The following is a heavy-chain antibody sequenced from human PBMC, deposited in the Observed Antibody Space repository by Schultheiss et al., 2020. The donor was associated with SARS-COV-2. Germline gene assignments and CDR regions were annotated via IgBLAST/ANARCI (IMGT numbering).Heavy chain of an antibody. CDR2: ISRTGTTV. D-gene: IGHD3-10*01. CDR3: ARVARSGSYYIYYYYMDV. J-gene: IGHJ6*03. V-gene: IGHV3-11*04. Sequence: GGSLRLSCAASGFTFSNAWMSWIRQAPGKGLEWISYISRTGTTVYYADSVKGRFTISRDNAKNSLYLQMNSLRAEDTAVYYCARVARSGSYYIYYYYMDVWGKGTTVTVSS. CDR1: GFTFSNAW.